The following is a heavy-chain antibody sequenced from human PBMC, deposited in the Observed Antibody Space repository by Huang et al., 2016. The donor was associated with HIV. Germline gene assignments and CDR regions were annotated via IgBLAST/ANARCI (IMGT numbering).Heavy chain of an antibody. CDR1: GFTFSSYA. Sequence: EVQLLESGGGLVQPGGSLRLSCAASGFTFSSYAMSWVRQAPGKGLEWVSRSTGRGSSSYYADSVKGRFTISRDNSKNTLYLQMNSLRAEDTAIYYCAKADSGAAAGSLVDYWGQGTLVTVSS. V-gene: IGHV3-23*01. CDR3: AKADSGAAAGSLVDY. CDR2: STGRGSSS. D-gene: IGHD6-13*01. J-gene: IGHJ4*02.